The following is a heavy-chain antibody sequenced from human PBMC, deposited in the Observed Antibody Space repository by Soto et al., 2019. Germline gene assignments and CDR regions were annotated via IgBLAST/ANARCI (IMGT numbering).Heavy chain of an antibody. V-gene: IGHV3-23*01. CDR1: GFTFSSYA. CDR2: ISGGGDNT. Sequence: EVQLLESGGGLVQPGGSLRLSCAASGFTFSSYAMSWVRQAPGKGLEWVSDISGGGDNTYYADSVRCRFTISRDNSKITLYLQMISMRDEDTAKYYCAKDRLSSGSGVRFDPLGPGNPGHRLL. J-gene: IGHJ5*02. D-gene: IGHD6-19*01. CDR3: AKDRLSSGSGVRFDP.